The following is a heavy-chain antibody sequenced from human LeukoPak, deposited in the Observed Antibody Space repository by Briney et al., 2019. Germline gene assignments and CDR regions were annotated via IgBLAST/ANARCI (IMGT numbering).Heavy chain of an antibody. CDR1: GYTFTGYY. V-gene: IGHV1-2*02. Sequence: ASVKVSCKASGYTFTGYYMHWVRQAPGQGLEWMGWINPNSGGTNYAQKFQGRVTMTRDTSICTAYMELSRLRSDDTAVYYCARGGYSYGHDAFDIWGQGTMVTVSS. CDR3: ARGGYSYGHDAFDI. D-gene: IGHD5-18*01. J-gene: IGHJ3*02. CDR2: INPNSGGT.